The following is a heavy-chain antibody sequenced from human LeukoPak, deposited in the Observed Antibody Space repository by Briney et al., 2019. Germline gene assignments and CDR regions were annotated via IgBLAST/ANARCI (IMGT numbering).Heavy chain of an antibody. CDR2: ISDSGGTA. Sequence: PGGSLRLSCAASGFTFNSEAMTWVRQGPGQWLPLVSSISDSGGTAYYADSVKGRFTISRDNSKNTVYLQMNSLRAEDTALYYCAKGLGFLPQFDYWGQGTLVAVSS. CDR1: GFTFNSEA. J-gene: IGHJ4*02. V-gene: IGHV3-23*01. D-gene: IGHD6-19*01. CDR3: AKGLGFLPQFDY.